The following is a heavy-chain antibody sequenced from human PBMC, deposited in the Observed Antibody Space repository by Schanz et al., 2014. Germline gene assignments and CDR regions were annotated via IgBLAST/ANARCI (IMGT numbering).Heavy chain of an antibody. CDR1: GFTFSGYA. V-gene: IGHV3-23*04. Sequence: VQLVESGGGLVQPGGSLRLSCAASGFTFSGYAMSWVRQAPGKGLEWLSVISASGGDTYYADSVKGRFTISRDNSKNTLYLQMNTLRAEDTAVYYCARKMKLGVYGGKGHDSLDIWGQGTMVTVSS. D-gene: IGHD4-17*01. J-gene: IGHJ3*02. CDR3: ARKMKLGVYGGKGHDSLDI. CDR2: ISASGGDT.